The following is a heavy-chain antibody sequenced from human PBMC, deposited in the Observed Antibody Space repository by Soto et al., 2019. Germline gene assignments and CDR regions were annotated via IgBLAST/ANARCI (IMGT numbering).Heavy chain of an antibody. CDR2: FNPEDGEA. V-gene: IGHV1-24*01. D-gene: IGHD2-2*01. CDR1: GYALTELS. Sequence: ASVKVSCKGSGYALTELSMHWVRQAPGKGLEWMGGFNPEDGEAIYAQKFQGRVTMTEDTSTGTAYMELSSLRSDDTAVHFCATDLGALPAAIIFNYWGQGTLVTVSS. CDR3: ATDLGALPAAIIFNY. J-gene: IGHJ4*02.